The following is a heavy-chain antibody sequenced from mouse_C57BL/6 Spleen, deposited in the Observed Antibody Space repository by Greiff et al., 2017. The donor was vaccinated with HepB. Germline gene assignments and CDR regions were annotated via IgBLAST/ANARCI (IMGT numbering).Heavy chain of an antibody. CDR3: ARFDERYAMDY. CDR1: GYSITSGYY. CDR2: ISYDGSN. Sequence: EVKLMESGPGLVKPSQSLSLTCSVTGYSITSGYYWNWIRQFPGNKLEWMGYISYDGSNNYNPSLKNRISITRDTSKNQFFLKLNSVTTEDTATYYCARFDERYAMDYWGQGTSVTVSS. V-gene: IGHV3-6*01. J-gene: IGHJ4*01.